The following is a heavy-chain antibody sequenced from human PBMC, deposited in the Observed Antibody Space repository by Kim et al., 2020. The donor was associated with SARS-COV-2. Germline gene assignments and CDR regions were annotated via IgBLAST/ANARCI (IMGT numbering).Heavy chain of an antibody. D-gene: IGHD6-13*01. V-gene: IGHV3-53*01. Sequence: VKGLVTISRENSKNTLYLKRTSLRAEDTAVYYCARGGIAAADLFDYWGQGTLVTVSS. J-gene: IGHJ4*02. CDR3: ARGGIAAADLFDY.